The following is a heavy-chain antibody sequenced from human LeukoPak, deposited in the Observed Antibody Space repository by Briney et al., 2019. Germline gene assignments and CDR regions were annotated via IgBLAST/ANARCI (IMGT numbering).Heavy chain of an antibody. CDR1: GGSISEGTYY. J-gene: IGHJ4*02. CDR2: IFRTGNT. D-gene: IGHD2-21*02. CDR3: ARYEPVTDLFDD. V-gene: IGHV4-61*02. Sequence: PSETLSLTCTVSGGSISEGTYYWNWIRQPAGKGLEWIGRIFRTGNTNYNPSLKSRVSISIDTSKNQFSLKLISVTAADTAVYFCARYEPVTDLFDDWGQGTLVTVSS.